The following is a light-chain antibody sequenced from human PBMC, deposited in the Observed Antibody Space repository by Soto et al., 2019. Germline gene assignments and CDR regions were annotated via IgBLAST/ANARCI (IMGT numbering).Light chain of an antibody. Sequence: SSELTQPPSVSVAPGKTATIACGGGNIGSISVHWYQHKPGQAPLLVISYDHDRPSGIPERFSGSNSGSTATLTISRVEAGDEADYYCQVWDTSSDQQVFGGGTKLTVL. J-gene: IGLJ2*01. CDR3: QVWDTSSDQQV. V-gene: IGLV3-21*01. CDR2: YDH. CDR1: NIGSIS.